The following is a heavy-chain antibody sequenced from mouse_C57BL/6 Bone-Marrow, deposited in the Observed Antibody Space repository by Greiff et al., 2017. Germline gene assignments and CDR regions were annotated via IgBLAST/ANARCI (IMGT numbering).Heavy chain of an antibody. CDR2: IDPENGDT. D-gene: IGHD3-1*01. CDR3: TTGAMDY. Sequence: EVQLQQSGAELVRPGASVTLSCTASGFNIKDDYMHWVKQRPEQGLEWIGWIDPENGDTEYASKFQGKATITADTSSNTAYLQLSSLTAEDTAVYYCTTGAMDYWGQGTTLTVSS. V-gene: IGHV14-4*01. J-gene: IGHJ2*01. CDR1: GFNIKDDY.